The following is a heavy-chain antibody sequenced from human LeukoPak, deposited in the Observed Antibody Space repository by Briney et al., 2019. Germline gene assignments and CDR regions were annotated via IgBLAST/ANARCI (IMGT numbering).Heavy chain of an antibody. D-gene: IGHD3-22*01. CDR2: IYYGGST. J-gene: IGHJ4*02. V-gene: IGHV4-59*08. CDR3: ARHYYDSSGYDY. CDR1: GGSISSYY. Sequence: SETLSLTCTVSGGSISSYYWSWIRQPPGKGLEWIGYIYYGGSTNYNPSLKSRVTISVDTSKNQFSLKLSSVTAADTAAYYCARHYYDSSGYDYWGQGTLVTVSS.